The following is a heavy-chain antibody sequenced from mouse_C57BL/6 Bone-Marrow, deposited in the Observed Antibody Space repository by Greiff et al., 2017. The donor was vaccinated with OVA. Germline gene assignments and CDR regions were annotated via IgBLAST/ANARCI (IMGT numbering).Heavy chain of an antibody. J-gene: IGHJ3*01. CDR3: ARQGIPPFYYYGSSYAY. Sequence: EVNLVESGGGLVQPGGSLKLSCAASGFTFSDYYMYWVRQTPEKRLEWVAYISNGGGSTYYPDTVKGRFTISRDNAKNTLYLQMSRLKSEDTAMYYCARQGIPPFYYYGSSYAYWGQGTLVTVSA. V-gene: IGHV5-12*01. CDR1: GFTFSDYY. CDR2: ISNGGGST. D-gene: IGHD1-1*01.